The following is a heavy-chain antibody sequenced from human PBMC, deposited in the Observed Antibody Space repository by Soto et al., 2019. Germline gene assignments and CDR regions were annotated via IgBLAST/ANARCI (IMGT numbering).Heavy chain of an antibody. CDR1: GFTFSSYA. D-gene: IGHD1-26*01. CDR2: ISYDGSNK. CDR3: ARDGNSGSYYWLDY. Sequence: QVQLVESGGGVVQPGRSLRLSCAASGFTFSSYAIHWVRQAPGKGLEWVTLISYDGSNKYYGDSVKGRFTISRDNSKNTLYLQMNSLRAEDTAVYYCARDGNSGSYYWLDYLGQGTLVTVSS. J-gene: IGHJ4*02. V-gene: IGHV3-30-3*01.